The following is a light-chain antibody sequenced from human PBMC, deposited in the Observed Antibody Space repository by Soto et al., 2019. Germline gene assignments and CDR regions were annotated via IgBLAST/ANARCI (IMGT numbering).Light chain of an antibody. CDR2: GAS. V-gene: IGKV3-15*01. Sequence: EIVLTQSPGTLSFSPGESATLSCRASQSISSTFVAWYQQKPGQAPRLLIYGASTRATGIPARFSGSGSGTEFTLTISSLQSEDFAVYYCQQYNNWPITFGQGTRLEIK. J-gene: IGKJ5*01. CDR1: QSISST. CDR3: QQYNNWPIT.